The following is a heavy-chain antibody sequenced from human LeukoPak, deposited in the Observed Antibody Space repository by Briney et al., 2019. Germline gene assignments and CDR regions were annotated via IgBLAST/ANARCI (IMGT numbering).Heavy chain of an antibody. CDR1: GFAVGSSH. J-gene: IGHJ6*03. CDR2: IFSSGSD. Sequence: PGGSLRLSCAASGFAVGSSHMNWVRQAPGKGLEWVAVIFSSGSDFYADSVKGRLTISRDESKNTLFLQTNSLRAEDTAVYYCAKMRGHPTPSYYMDVWGKGTTVTVS. CDR3: AKMRGHPTPSYYMDV. V-gene: IGHV3-53*01.